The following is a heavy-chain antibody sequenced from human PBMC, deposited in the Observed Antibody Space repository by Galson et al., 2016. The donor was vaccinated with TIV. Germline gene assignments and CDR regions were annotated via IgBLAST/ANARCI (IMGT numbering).Heavy chain of an antibody. J-gene: IGHJ1*01. CDR2: IIPILVVT. CDR1: GGTFSSYT. CDR3: ARLDSTSWSGYFQH. Sequence: SVKVSCKASGGTFSSYTLSWVRQAPGQGLEWMGTIIPILVVTNYAQKLQGRVTITADKSTGTAYMEVTSLRSEDTATYYCARLDSTSWSGYFQHWGQGTLVTVSS. V-gene: IGHV1-69*02. D-gene: IGHD6-13*01.